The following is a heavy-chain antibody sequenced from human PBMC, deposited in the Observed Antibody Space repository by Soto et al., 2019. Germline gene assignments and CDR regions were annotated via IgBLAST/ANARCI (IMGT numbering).Heavy chain of an antibody. CDR3: DRGNLRYFDWLLGRDNWFDP. CDR2: ISYDGSNK. V-gene: IGHV3-30-3*01. J-gene: IGHJ5*01. D-gene: IGHD3-9*01. Sequence: GGSLRLSCAASGFPFSIYAMHLVRQSPGKGLEWVAFISYDGSNKYYADSVKGRFTISRDNSKNTLYLQMNSLRAEDTAVYYCDRGNLRYFDWLLGRDNWFDPWGQGTVVTVSS. CDR1: GFPFSIYA.